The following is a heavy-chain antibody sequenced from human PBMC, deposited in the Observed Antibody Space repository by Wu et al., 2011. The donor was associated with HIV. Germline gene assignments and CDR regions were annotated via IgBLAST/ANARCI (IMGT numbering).Heavy chain of an antibody. V-gene: IGHV1-69*14. CDR3: ARGSTSRTYGTTPDYYYYYMDV. D-gene: IGHD4-11*01. CDR2: IIPVYGTA. J-gene: IGHJ6*03. Sequence: QVQLVQSGAEVKKPGSSVKVSCKASGGTLSSYEISWVRQAPGQGLEWIGRIIPVYGTANYAQKFQGRVTITADKSTSTAYMELSSLRSEDAAVYYCARGSTSRTYGTTPDYYYYYMDVWGKGTTVTVSS. CDR1: GGTLSSYE.